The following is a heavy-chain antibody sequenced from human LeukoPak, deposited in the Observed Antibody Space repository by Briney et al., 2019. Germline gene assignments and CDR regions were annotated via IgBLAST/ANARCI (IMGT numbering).Heavy chain of an antibody. Sequence: SETLSLTCTVSGGSISSSSYYWGWIRQPPGKGMEWIGSIYYSGSTYYNPSLKSRVTISVDTSKNQFSLKLSSVTAADTAVYYCARQVRKKIDYWGQGTLVTVSS. CDR2: IYYSGST. J-gene: IGHJ4*02. CDR3: ARQVRKKIDY. CDR1: GGSISSSSYY. V-gene: IGHV4-39*01.